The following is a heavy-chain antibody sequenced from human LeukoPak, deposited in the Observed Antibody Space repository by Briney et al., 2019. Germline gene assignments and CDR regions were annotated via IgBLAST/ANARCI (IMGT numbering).Heavy chain of an antibody. CDR2: INHSEST. D-gene: IGHD6-19*01. J-gene: IGHJ4*02. CDR3: ARDGVYSSGFFDY. CDR1: GGSFSGYY. Sequence: SETLSLTCAVYGGSFSGYYWSWIRQPPGKGLEWIGEINHSESTNYNPSLKSRVTISVDTSKNQFSLKLSSVTAADTAVYYCARDGVYSSGFFDYWGQGTLVTVSS. V-gene: IGHV4-34*01.